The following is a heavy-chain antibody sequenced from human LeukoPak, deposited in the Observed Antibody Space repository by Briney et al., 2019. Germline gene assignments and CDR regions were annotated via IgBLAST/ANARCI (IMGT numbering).Heavy chain of an antibody. CDR1: GASISNNKYF. J-gene: IGHJ5*02. V-gene: IGHV4-39*01. CDR2: VYYIGTT. CDR3: ARLSDRDPQHWFDP. D-gene: IGHD3-10*01. Sequence: SETLSLTCAVSGASISNNKYFWAWIRQPPGKGLEWIGTVYYIGTTFYNPSLKSRLTLSVDTSKNQFSLRLGSVTAADTSVYYCARLSDRDPQHWFDPWGQGILVTASS.